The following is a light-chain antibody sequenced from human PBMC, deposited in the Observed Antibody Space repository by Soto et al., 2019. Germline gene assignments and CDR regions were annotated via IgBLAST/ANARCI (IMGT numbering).Light chain of an antibody. Sequence: DLQMTQSPSSVSASVGDRVTITCRASQGISSWLAWYQQKPGKAPKLMIYAASSLQSGVPSRFIGSRSATDFTLTISRLQPEVFATYYYQHANSFPIFGGGTKVQIK. CDR2: AAS. CDR3: QHANSFPI. J-gene: IGKJ4*01. V-gene: IGKV1-12*01. CDR1: QGISSW.